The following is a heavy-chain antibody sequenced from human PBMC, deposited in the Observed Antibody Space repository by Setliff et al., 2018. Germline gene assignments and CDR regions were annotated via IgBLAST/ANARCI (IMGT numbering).Heavy chain of an antibody. CDR2: IYYSGDT. CDR3: ARTGTYRYFDY. CDR1: GGSISSGGYY. Sequence: PSETLSLTCTVSGGSISSGGYYWSWIRQHPGKGLEWIGYIYYSGDTYYNASLKSRLTISVDTSKNQFSLKLRSVTAADTAVYYCARTGTYRYFDYWGQGALVTVSS. V-gene: IGHV4-31*03. D-gene: IGHD1-1*01. J-gene: IGHJ4*02.